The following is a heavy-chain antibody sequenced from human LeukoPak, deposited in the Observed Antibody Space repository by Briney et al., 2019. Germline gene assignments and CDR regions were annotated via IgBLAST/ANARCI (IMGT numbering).Heavy chain of an antibody. CDR3: ARVKAGPSYSGSYYFDY. CDR2: ISAYNGNT. Sequence: ASVKVSCKASGYTFTSYDISWVRQAPGQGLEWMGWISAYNGNTNYAQKLQGRVTMTTDTSTSTAYMELRSLRSDDTAVYYCARVKAGPSYSGSYYFDYWGQGTLVTVSS. CDR1: GYTFTSYD. V-gene: IGHV1-18*01. D-gene: IGHD1-26*01. J-gene: IGHJ4*02.